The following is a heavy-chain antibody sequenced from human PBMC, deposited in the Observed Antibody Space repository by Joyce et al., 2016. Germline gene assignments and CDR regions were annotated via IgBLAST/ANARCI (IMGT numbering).Heavy chain of an antibody. D-gene: IGHD3-9*01. CDR1: GFTFSSSA. J-gene: IGHJ5*02. CDR2: ISGSGDKT. CDR3: AKEEKINRLTVGFDP. V-gene: IGHV3-23*01. Sequence: EVQLLESGGGLVQPGGSLRLSCAASGFTFSSSAMSWVRQAPGKGLGWVSAISGSGDKTYYADSVKGRFTISRDNFKNTMDLHMNSLRAEDTAVYYCAKEEKINRLTVGFDPWGQGTLITVSS.